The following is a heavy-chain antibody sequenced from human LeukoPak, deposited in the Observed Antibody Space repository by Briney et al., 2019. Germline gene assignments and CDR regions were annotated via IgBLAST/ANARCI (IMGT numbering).Heavy chain of an antibody. CDR1: GFTFSSYS. D-gene: IGHD1-14*01. V-gene: IGHV3-48*04. Sequence: GGSLRLSCAASGFTFSSYSMNWVREAPGKGLEWLSYITSSSSTIYYADSVKGRFTTSRDNAKKSLYLQMNSLRAEDTAVYYCSSGNLFDYWGQGTLVTVSS. J-gene: IGHJ4*02. CDR2: ITSSSSTI. CDR3: SSGNLFDY.